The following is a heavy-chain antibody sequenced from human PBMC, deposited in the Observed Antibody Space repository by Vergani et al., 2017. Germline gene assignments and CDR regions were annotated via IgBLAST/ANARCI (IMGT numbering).Heavy chain of an antibody. CDR1: GGSISSYY. D-gene: IGHD2-2*01. CDR2: IYYSGST. CDR3: ARGRKYCSSTSCYLYYYYYYMDV. Sequence: VQLQESGPGLVKPSETLSLTCTVSGGSISSYYWSWIRQPPGKGLEWIGYIYYSGSTNYNPSLKSRVNISVEKSKNQFSLKLRSVTAADTAVYYCARGRKYCSSTSCYLYYYYYYMDVWGKGP. J-gene: IGHJ6*03. V-gene: IGHV4-59*01.